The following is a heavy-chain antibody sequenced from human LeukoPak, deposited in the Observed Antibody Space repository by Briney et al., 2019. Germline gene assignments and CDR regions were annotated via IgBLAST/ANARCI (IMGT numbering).Heavy chain of an antibody. CDR2: IKQDGSEK. CDR3: AKFCGGDCYSEVRAFDI. D-gene: IGHD2-21*02. CDR1: GFTFSSYW. J-gene: IGHJ3*02. V-gene: IGHV3-7*01. Sequence: PGGSLRLSCAASGFTFSSYWMSWVRQAPGKGLEWVANIKQDGSEKYYVDSVKGRFTISRDNAKNSLYLQMNSLRAEDTAVYYCAKFCGGDCYSEVRAFDIWGQGTMVTVSS.